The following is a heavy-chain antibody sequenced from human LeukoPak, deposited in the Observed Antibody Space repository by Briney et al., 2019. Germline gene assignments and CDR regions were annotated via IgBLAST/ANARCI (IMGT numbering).Heavy chain of an antibody. CDR1: GFNFSPYP. Sequence: GGSLRLSCAASGFNFSPYPMNWVRQAPGKGLEWVSHISSDGNTEYYLDSVRGRFTMSRDNAKSLLFLQMNSLRAEDTAVYYCASFMTTVSISDYWGQGTLVTVSS. V-gene: IGHV3-48*03. CDR2: ISSDGNTE. J-gene: IGHJ4*02. D-gene: IGHD4-17*01. CDR3: ASFMTTVSISDY.